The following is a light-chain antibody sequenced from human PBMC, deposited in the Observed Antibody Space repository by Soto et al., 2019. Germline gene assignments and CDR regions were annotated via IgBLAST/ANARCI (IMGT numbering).Light chain of an antibody. Sequence: QSVLTQPPSASGTPGQRVTISCSGSSSNIGRNTVNWYQQLPGTAPKLLIYNNNQRPSGVPDRFSASKSATSASLAISGLQSEDEADYYCTAWDDSLDGDLFGIGTK. CDR2: NNN. J-gene: IGLJ1*01. CDR3: TAWDDSLDGDL. V-gene: IGLV1-44*01. CDR1: SSNIGRNT.